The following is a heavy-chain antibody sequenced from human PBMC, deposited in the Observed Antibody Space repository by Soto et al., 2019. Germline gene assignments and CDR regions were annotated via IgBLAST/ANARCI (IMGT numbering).Heavy chain of an antibody. CDR2: ISYDENNK. D-gene: IGHD2-15*01. Sequence: QVQLVESGGGVVQPGRSLRLSCAASGFTFSSYAMYWVRQAPGKGLEWVAVISYDENNKYYADSVKGRFTISRDNSKNTLYLQMNSLSAEDTAVYYCARAGCDGGSCYTRVVLRYGMDDWGQGTTVTVS. CDR1: GFTFSSYA. CDR3: ARAGCDGGSCYTRVVLRYGMDD. J-gene: IGHJ6*02. V-gene: IGHV3-30-3*01.